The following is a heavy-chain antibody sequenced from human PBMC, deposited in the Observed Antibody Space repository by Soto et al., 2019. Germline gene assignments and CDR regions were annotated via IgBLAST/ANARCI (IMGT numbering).Heavy chain of an antibody. D-gene: IGHD5-18*01. V-gene: IGHV4-30-4*01. J-gene: IGHJ5*02. CDR1: GGSISSGDYY. CDR2: IYYSGST. CDR3: AQRSQLWFWFDP. Sequence: PSETLSLTCTVSGGSISSGDYYWSWIRQPPGKGLEWIGYIYYSGSTYYNPSLKSRVTISVDTSKNQFSLKLSSVTAADTAVYYCAQRSQLWFWFDPWGQGTLVTVSS.